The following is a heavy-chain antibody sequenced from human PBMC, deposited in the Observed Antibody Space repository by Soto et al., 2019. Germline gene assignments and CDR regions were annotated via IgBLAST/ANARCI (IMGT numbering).Heavy chain of an antibody. J-gene: IGHJ5*02. CDR2: IGTAGDT. D-gene: IGHD2-2*02. Sequence: GGSLRLSCAASGFTFSSYDMHWVRQATGKGLEWVSAIGTAGDTYYPGSVKGRFTISRENAKNSLYLQMNSLRAGDTAVYYCARGRYRGREYQLLHQTQLWFDPWGQGTLVTVSS. V-gene: IGHV3-13*01. CDR1: GFTFSSYD. CDR3: ARGRYRGREYQLLHQTQLWFDP.